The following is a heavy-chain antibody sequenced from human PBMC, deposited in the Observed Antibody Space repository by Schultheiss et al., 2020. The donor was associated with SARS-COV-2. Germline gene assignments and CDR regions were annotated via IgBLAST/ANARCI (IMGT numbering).Heavy chain of an antibody. CDR1: GFTFSSYA. D-gene: IGHD1-26*01. V-gene: IGHV3-64*04. Sequence: GGSLRLSCSASGFTFSSYAMHWVRQAPGKGLEYVSAISSNGGSTYYADSVKGRFTISRDNAKNSLYLQMNSLRAEDTAVYYCARDLVGATLFDYWGQGTLVTVSS. CDR2: ISSNGGST. CDR3: ARDLVGATLFDY. J-gene: IGHJ4*02.